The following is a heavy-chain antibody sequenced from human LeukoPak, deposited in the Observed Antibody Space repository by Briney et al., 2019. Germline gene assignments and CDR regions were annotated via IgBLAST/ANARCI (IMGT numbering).Heavy chain of an antibody. CDR1: GFIFSDYY. J-gene: IGHJ5*02. CDR3: ATLYSNYDANWFDP. D-gene: IGHD4-11*01. CDR2: ISSDGNIE. V-gene: IGHV3-30-3*01. Sequence: GGSLRLSCAASGFIFSDYYMHWVRQAPGKGLGWVAVISSDGNIEYYADSVKGRFTISRDNSKKTLYLQMNSLRYEDTAVYYCATLYSNYDANWFDPWGQGTLVTVSS.